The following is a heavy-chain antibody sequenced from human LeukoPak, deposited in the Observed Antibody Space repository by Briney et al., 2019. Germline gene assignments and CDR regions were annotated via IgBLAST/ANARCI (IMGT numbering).Heavy chain of an antibody. CDR2: INHSGST. Sequence: PSETLSLTCAVYGGSFSGYYWSWIRQPPGKGLEWIGEINHSGSTNYNPSLKSRVTISVDTSKNQFSLKLSSVTAADTAVYYCARARKRGQYFDYWGQGTLVTVSS. J-gene: IGHJ4*02. CDR3: ARARKRGQYFDY. CDR1: GGSFSGYY. V-gene: IGHV4-34*01.